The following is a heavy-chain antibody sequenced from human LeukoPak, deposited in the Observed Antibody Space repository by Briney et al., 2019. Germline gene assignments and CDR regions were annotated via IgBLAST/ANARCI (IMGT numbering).Heavy chain of an antibody. CDR2: IIPILGIA. Sequence: SVKVSCKASGGTFSSYTISWVRQAPGQGLEWMGRIIPILGIANYAQKFQGRVTITADKSTSTAYMELSNLRSEDTAVYYCARYDFWSGYYFDYWGQGTLVTVSS. D-gene: IGHD3-3*01. J-gene: IGHJ4*02. CDR1: GGTFSSYT. V-gene: IGHV1-69*02. CDR3: ARYDFWSGYYFDY.